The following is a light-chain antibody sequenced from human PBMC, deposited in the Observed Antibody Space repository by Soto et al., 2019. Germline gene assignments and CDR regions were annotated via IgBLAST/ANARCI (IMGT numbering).Light chain of an antibody. J-gene: IGKJ5*01. CDR3: QQYGTLIT. V-gene: IGKV3-20*01. CDR2: GAS. Sequence: EIVLTQSPGTLSLSPGERATLSGRASQSVSNNYLAWYQQKPGQAHRLLIYGASNRATGIPARFSGSGSGTDFTLTINRLEPEDFAVYYCQQYGTLITFGQGTRLEIK. CDR1: QSVSNNY.